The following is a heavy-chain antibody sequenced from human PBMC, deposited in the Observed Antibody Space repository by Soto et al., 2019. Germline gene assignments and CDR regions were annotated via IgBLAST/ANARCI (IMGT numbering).Heavy chain of an antibody. V-gene: IGHV3-30*18. D-gene: IGHD4-17*01. J-gene: IGHJ4*02. CDR2: ISFDENQK. CDR3: AKDRRDGEYNSVYDF. CDR1: GFTFSSYG. Sequence: QVQLVESGGGVVQPGRSLRLSCAASGFTFSSYGMHWARQAPGKGLEWVAIISFDENQKYYADSVKARFTISRDNSRNTLYLQMNSLRAEDTALYYCAKDRRDGEYNSVYDFWGQGTLVTVSS.